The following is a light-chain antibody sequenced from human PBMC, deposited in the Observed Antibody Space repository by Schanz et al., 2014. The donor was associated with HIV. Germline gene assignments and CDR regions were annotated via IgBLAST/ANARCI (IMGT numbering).Light chain of an antibody. V-gene: IGLV1-44*01. CDR2: DNT. J-gene: IGLJ3*02. Sequence: QSVLTQPPSASGTPGQRVTISCSGSSSNIGSNTVNWYQQLPGSAPKLLIFDNTNRPSGAPDRFSGSKSGSSASLAISGLQSEDEADYYCATWDDSLNGWVFGGGTKLTVL. CDR1: SSNIGSNT. CDR3: ATWDDSLNGWV.